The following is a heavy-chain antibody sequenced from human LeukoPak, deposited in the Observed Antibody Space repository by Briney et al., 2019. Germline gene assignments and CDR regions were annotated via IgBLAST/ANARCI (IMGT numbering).Heavy chain of an antibody. CDR1: GYSFTSYW. Sequence: GGSLKISCKGSGYSFTSYWIGWVRQMPGKGLEWMGIISDTRYSPSFQGQVTISADKSISTAYLQWSSLKASDTAMYYCAIRYSGSYNDYWGQGTLVTVSS. V-gene: IGHV5-51*01. D-gene: IGHD1-26*01. CDR2: ISDT. J-gene: IGHJ4*02. CDR3: AIRYSGSYNDY.